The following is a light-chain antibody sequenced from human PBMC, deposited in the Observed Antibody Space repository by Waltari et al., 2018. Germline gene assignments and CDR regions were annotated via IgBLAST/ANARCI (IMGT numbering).Light chain of an antibody. CDR2: AAS. CDR1: ESISSF. Sequence: DIQMTQSPSSGSASVGDRVNLTCRTSESISSFLNWYQQTPGRAPKLLIYAASALQSDVPSRFSGRGSGTEFTLTISSLQPDDFATYYCQQIYSGVTFGPGTRVDLK. V-gene: IGKV1-39*01. J-gene: IGKJ3*01. CDR3: QQIYSGVT.